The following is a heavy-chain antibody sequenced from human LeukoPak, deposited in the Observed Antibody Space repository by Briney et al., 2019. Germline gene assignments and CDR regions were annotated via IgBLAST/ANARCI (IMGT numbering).Heavy chain of an antibody. CDR1: GFTFSDYW. V-gene: IGHV3-7*01. Sequence: GGSLRLSCTASGFTFSDYWMDWVRQAPGKGLEWVANINQAGSDKYYVDSVKGRFTISRDNAKNSLYLQMNNLRAEDTALYYCGRGDPDYWGQGALVTVSS. D-gene: IGHD2-21*02. CDR3: GRGDPDY. J-gene: IGHJ4*02. CDR2: INQAGSDK.